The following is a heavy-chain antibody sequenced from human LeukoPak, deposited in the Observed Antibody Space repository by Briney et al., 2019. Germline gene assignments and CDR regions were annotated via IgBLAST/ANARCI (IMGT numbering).Heavy chain of an antibody. CDR1: GGSISSSSYY. CDR3: ARATYCSSTCCYEPVYNWFDP. Sequence: SETLSLTCTVSGGSISSSSYYWGWIRQPPGKGLEWIGSIYYSGSTYYNPSLKSRVTISVDTSKNQFSLKLSSVTAADTAVYYCARATYCSSTCCYEPVYNWFDPWGQGTLVTVSS. CDR2: IYYSGST. J-gene: IGHJ5*02. D-gene: IGHD2-2*01. V-gene: IGHV4-39*07.